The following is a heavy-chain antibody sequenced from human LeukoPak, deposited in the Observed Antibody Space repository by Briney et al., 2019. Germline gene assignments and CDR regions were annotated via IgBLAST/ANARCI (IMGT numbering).Heavy chain of an antibody. D-gene: IGHD6-13*01. CDR3: ARGVYIAAAQYAY. J-gene: IGHJ4*02. Sequence: PSETLSLTCAVSGGSISSGGYSWSWIRQPPGKGLEWIGYIYHSGSTYYNPSLKSRVTISVDRSKNQFSLKLSSVTAADTAVYYCARGVYIAAAQYAYWGQGTLVTVSS. CDR2: IYHSGST. CDR1: GGSISSGGYS. V-gene: IGHV4-30-2*01.